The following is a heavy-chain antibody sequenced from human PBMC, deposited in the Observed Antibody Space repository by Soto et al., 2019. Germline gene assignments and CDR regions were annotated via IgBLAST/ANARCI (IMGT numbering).Heavy chain of an antibody. CDR3: ARGSRNCSGGSCYFAGFDP. J-gene: IGHJ5*02. CDR2: IGTAGDT. V-gene: IGHV3-13*01. D-gene: IGHD2-15*01. CDR1: GFTFSSYD. Sequence: LRLSCAASGFTFSSYDMHWVRQATGKGLEWVSAIGTAGDTYYPGSVKGRFTISRENAKNSLYLQMNSLRAGDTAVYYCARGSRNCSGGSCYFAGFDPWGQGTLVTVSS.